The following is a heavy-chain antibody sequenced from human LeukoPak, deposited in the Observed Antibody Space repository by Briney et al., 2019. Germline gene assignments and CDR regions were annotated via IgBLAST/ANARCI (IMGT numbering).Heavy chain of an antibody. CDR3: SRAVTEAGAKYYFDY. J-gene: IGHJ4*02. V-gene: IGHV3-49*04. CDR2: IRSKAYGGTT. Sequence: GGSLRLSCTPSGFIFGDYAMSWVRQAPGKGLEWVGFIRSKAYGGTTEYAASVKGRFTISRDDSERIAYLQMNSLKTEDTAVYYCSRAVTEAGAKYYFDYWAREPWSPSPQ. D-gene: IGHD6-13*01. CDR1: GFIFGDYA.